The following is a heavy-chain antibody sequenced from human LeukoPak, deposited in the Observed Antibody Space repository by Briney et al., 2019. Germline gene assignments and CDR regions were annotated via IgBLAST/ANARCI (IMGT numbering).Heavy chain of an antibody. Sequence: ASVKVSCKASGYTFTSYDINWVRQATGQGLEWMGWMNPNSGNTGYAQKFQGRVTMTRNTSISTAYMELSSLRSEDTAVYYCSTVERYPGAFDIWGQGTMVTVSS. V-gene: IGHV1-8*01. CDR3: STVERYPGAFDI. CDR1: GYTFTSYD. D-gene: IGHD3-9*01. CDR2: MNPNSGNT. J-gene: IGHJ3*02.